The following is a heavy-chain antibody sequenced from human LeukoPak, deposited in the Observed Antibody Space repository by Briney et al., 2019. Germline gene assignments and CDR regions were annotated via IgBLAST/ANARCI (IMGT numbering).Heavy chain of an antibody. Sequence: GGSLRLSYAASGFTVSSNYMSWVRQAPGKGLEWVSVIYSGGSTYYADSVKGRFTISRDNSKNTLYLQMNSLGAEDTAVYYCARDGTDSSGYYLYYYGMDVWGQGTTVTVSS. V-gene: IGHV3-66*01. CDR2: IYSGGST. CDR3: ARDGTDSSGYYLYYYGMDV. CDR1: GFTVSSNY. D-gene: IGHD3-22*01. J-gene: IGHJ6*02.